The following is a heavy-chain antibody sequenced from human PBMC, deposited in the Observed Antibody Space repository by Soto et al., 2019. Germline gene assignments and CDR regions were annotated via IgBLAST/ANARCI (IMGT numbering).Heavy chain of an antibody. Sequence: SETLSLTCTVFGASIRSFQWSWIRQPAGKGLEWIGHIYIRGQTSYNPTLDSRVTLSLDTSKNQVSLEVTSVTAADTGVYYCAGDSYVRGNYFFFESWGQGTQVTVS. D-gene: IGHD3-10*02. J-gene: IGHJ4*02. V-gene: IGHV4-4*07. CDR1: GASIRSFQ. CDR2: IYIRGQT. CDR3: AGDSYVRGNYFFFES.